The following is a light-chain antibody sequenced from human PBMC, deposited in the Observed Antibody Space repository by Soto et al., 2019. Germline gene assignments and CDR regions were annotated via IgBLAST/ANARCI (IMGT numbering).Light chain of an antibody. CDR1: QTITGRY. Sequence: EIVLTQSPGIMSLSSGERATLSCRASQTITGRYLAWYQQKPGQAPRLLIYGASVRATGIPDRFSGSGSGTDFTLTISRVEPEDFAVYYCQQYGSSPRTFGQGTKVEI. CDR3: QQYGSSPRT. CDR2: GAS. J-gene: IGKJ1*01. V-gene: IGKV3-20*01.